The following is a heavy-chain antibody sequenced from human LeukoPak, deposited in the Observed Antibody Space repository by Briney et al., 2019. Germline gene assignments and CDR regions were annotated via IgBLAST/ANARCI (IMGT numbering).Heavy chain of an antibody. Sequence: SETLSLTCTVSGGSISSYYWSWIRQPAGKGLEWIGRIYTSGSTNYNPSLKSRVTMSVDTSKNQFSLKLSSVTAADTAVYYCARGLVGATRSYYLDYWGQGTLVTVSS. D-gene: IGHD1-26*01. J-gene: IGHJ4*02. CDR1: GGSISSYY. CDR2: IYTSGST. CDR3: ARGLVGATRSYYLDY. V-gene: IGHV4-4*07.